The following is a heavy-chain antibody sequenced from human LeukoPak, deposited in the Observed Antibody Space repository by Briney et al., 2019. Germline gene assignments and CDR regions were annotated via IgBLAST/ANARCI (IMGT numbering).Heavy chain of an antibody. CDR3: ARGPSTFDF. V-gene: IGHV4-59*01. J-gene: IGHJ4*02. CDR1: GGSISPYY. CDR2: ISYTATT. Sequence: SETLSLTCTVSGGSISPYYWSWIRQPPGKGLEWIGYISYTATTYYNPPLRSRVTMSVDTSRTQFSLKLSSVTAADTAVYYCARGPSTFDFWGQGALVTVSS.